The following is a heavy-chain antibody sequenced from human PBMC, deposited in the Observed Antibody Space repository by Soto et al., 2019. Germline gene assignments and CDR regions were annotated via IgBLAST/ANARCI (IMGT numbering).Heavy chain of an antibody. J-gene: IGHJ6*02. CDR2: IYYSGST. CDR1: GGSVSGVDYF. Sequence: SETLSLTCTVSGGSVSGVDYFWSWIRQSPGKGLEWIGCIYYSGSTYYNPSLKSRVTISVDTSKNQFSLKLSSVTAADTAVYYCARDQPYHALQVVLPAAIGTGNYYGMDVWGQGTTVTVSS. D-gene: IGHD2-2*02. V-gene: IGHV4-30-4*01. CDR3: ARDQPYHALQVVLPAAIGTGNYYGMDV.